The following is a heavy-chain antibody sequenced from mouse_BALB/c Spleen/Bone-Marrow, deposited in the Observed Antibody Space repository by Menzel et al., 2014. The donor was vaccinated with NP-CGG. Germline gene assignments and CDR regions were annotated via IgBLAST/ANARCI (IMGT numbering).Heavy chain of an antibody. CDR3: ARVYGNYDAMDY. CDR2: INPSSGYT. CDR1: GYTFTTYT. Sequence: VKLVESGAELARPGASVKMTCRASGYTFTTYTMHWVKQRPGQGLEWIGYINPSSGYTYYNQKFKDEATLTADKSSSAAYLQLSSLTSEDSAVYYCARVYGNYDAMDYWGQGTSVTVSS. V-gene: IGHV1-4*01. D-gene: IGHD2-1*01. J-gene: IGHJ4*01.